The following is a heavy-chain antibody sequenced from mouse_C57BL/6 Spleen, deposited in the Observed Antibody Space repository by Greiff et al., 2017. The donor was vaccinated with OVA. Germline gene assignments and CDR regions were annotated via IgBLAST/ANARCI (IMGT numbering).Heavy chain of an antibody. J-gene: IGHJ4*01. Sequence: DVQLQESGPGLVKPSQSLSLTCSVTGYSITSGYYWNWIRQFPGNKLEWMGYISYDGSNNYNPSLKNRISITRDTSKNQFFLKLNSVTTEDTATYYCARVEGNYDYAMDYWGQGTSVTVSS. CDR3: ARVEGNYDYAMDY. CDR1: GYSITSGYY. V-gene: IGHV3-6*01. D-gene: IGHD2-1*01. CDR2: ISYDGSN.